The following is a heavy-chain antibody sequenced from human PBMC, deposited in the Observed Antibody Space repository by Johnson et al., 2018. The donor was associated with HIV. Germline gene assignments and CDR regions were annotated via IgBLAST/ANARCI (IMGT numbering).Heavy chain of an antibody. J-gene: IGHJ3*02. Sequence: VQLVESGGGLVQPGGSLRLSCAASGFAFGSYWMHLVRQAPGKGLQWVANINQYGSEEYYVDSVKGRFTISRDNAKNSMYLQMNTLNAEDTAVYYCASSTVMMTDDAFDIWGQGTVVTVSP. V-gene: IGHV3-7*05. CDR2: INQYGSEE. CDR3: ASSTVMMTDDAFDI. D-gene: IGHD4-11*01. CDR1: GFAFGSYW.